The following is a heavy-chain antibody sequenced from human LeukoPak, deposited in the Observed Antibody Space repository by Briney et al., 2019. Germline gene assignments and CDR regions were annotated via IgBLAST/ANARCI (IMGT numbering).Heavy chain of an antibody. V-gene: IGHV3-7*04. CDR3: ARATESSGWS. Sequence: TGGSLRLSCSAPGFTFSGYWMSWVRQAPGKGLEWVASINQEGTQKYYVDSVKGRFTISRDNAENSLCLQMNSLRAEDTAVYYCARATESSGWSWGQGTPVTVSS. CDR1: GFTFSGYW. D-gene: IGHD6-19*01. J-gene: IGHJ4*02. CDR2: INQEGTQK.